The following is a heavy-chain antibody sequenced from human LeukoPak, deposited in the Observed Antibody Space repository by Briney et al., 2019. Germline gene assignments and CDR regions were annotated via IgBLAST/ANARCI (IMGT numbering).Heavy chain of an antibody. D-gene: IGHD3-9*01. J-gene: IGHJ4*02. V-gene: IGHV3-30-3*01. CDR3: ARENHDILTGYYFSPGYFDY. CDR1: GFTFSNYA. CDR2: ISYDGHYK. Sequence: GGSLRLSCAASGFTFSNYAMHWVRQAPGKGLEWVAVISYDGHYKYYADSVKGRFTISRDNSRNTLYLQMNSMRGEDTAVYYCARENHDILTGYYFSPGYFDYWGQGMLVIVSS.